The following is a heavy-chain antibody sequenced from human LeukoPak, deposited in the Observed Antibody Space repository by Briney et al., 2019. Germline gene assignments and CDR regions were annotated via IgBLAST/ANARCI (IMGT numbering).Heavy chain of an antibody. CDR3: ARGRTYYYDSSGYYYVDLDY. CDR2: IYYSGST. CDR1: GGSISSHY. D-gene: IGHD3-22*01. Sequence: SEILSLTCTVSGGSISSHYWCWIRQPPGKGLEWIGFIYYSGSTNYSPSLKSRVTMSVDTSKNKFSLKLSSVTAADTAVYYCARGRTYYYDSSGYYYVDLDYWGQGTLVTVSS. J-gene: IGHJ4*02. V-gene: IGHV4-59*11.